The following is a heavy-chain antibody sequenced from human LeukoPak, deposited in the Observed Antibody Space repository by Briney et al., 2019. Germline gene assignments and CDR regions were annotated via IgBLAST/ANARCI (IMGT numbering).Heavy chain of an antibody. J-gene: IGHJ6*02. Sequence: GASVKVSCKASGGTFSSYAISWVRQAPGQGLEWMGRLIPIFGIANYAQKFQGGVTITADKSTSTAYMELSSLRSEDTAVYYCARGYSYGYRRVYYYGMDVWGQGTTVTVSS. D-gene: IGHD5-18*01. V-gene: IGHV1-69*04. CDR2: LIPIFGIA. CDR3: ARGYSYGYRRVYYYGMDV. CDR1: GGTFSSYA.